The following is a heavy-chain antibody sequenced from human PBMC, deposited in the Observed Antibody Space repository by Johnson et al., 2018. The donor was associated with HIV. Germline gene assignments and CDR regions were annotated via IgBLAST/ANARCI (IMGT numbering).Heavy chain of an antibody. CDR1: GFTVSSNY. D-gene: IGHD6-6*01. CDR3: ARSQPEEYSSSSDAFAI. Sequence: VQLVESGGGLIQPGGSLRLSCAASGFTVSSNYMSWVRQAPGKGLEWVSVIYSGGSTYYADSVKGRFTISRDNSKNKLYLQMNSLRAEDTAVYYCARSQPEEYSSSSDAFAIWGQGTMVTVSS. J-gene: IGHJ3*02. V-gene: IGHV3-53*01. CDR2: IYSGGST.